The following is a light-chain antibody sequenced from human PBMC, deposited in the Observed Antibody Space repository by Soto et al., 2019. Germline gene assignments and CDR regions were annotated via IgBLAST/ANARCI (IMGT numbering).Light chain of an antibody. CDR2: SNN. J-gene: IGLJ2*01. CDR1: SSNIGSNS. CDR3: ATWDDSLNGVL. Sequence: QSVLTQPPSASGTPGQRVTISCSGSSSNIGSNSANWYQQLPGTAPKLLISSNNQRPSGVPDRFSGSKSGTSASLAISGLHSKDEADYYCATWDDSLNGVLFGGGTKLTVL. V-gene: IGLV1-44*01.